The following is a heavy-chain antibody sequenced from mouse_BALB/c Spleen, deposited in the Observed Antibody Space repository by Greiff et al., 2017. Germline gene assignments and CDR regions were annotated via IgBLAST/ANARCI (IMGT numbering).Heavy chain of an antibody. CDR1: GFTFTDYY. D-gene: IGHD3-1*01. Sequence: EVKVVESGGGLVQPGGSLRLSCATSGFTFTDYYMSWVRQPPGKALEWLGFIRNKANGYTTEYSASVKGRFTISRDNSQSILYLQMNTLRAEDSATYYCARDIPSGSVPYAMDYWGQGTSVTVSS. CDR2: IRNKANGYTT. J-gene: IGHJ4*01. CDR3: ARDIPSGSVPYAMDY. V-gene: IGHV7-3*02.